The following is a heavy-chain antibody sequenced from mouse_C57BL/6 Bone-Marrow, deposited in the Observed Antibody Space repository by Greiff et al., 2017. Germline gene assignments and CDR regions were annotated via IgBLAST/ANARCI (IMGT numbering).Heavy chain of an antibody. CDR1: GYTFTSYW. CDR2: IHPNSGST. CDR3: ARSGFSSSAY. J-gene: IGHJ3*01. Sequence: VQLQQSGAELVKPGASVKLSCKASGYTFTSYWMHWVKQRPGQGLEWIGMIHPNSGSTNYNERFKSKATLTVDKSSSTAYMQLSSLTSEDSAVYYCARSGFSSSAYWGQGTLVTVSA. D-gene: IGHD3-2*02. V-gene: IGHV1-64*01.